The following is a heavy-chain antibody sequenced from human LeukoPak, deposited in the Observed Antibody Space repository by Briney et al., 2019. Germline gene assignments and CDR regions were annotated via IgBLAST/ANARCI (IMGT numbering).Heavy chain of an antibody. V-gene: IGHV4-38-2*02. D-gene: IGHD5-18*01. CDR1: GYSISSGYY. CDR3: APRGDIEHSYGYGKWFDP. J-gene: IGHJ5*02. Sequence: SETLSLTCTVSGYSISSGYYWGWIRQPPGKGLEWIGGIFHSGTTYYNPSLKSRVIISVDTSRNQFSLRLSSVTAADTAVYYCAPRGDIEHSYGYGKWFDPWGQGTRVTVSS. CDR2: IFHSGTT.